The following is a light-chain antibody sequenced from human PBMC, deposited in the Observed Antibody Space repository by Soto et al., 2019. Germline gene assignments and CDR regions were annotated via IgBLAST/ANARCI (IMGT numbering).Light chain of an antibody. J-gene: IGKJ5*01. CDR3: QHCNDWSA. V-gene: IGKV3-15*01. CDR2: GAS. CDR1: QSVSNN. Sequence: EIVMTQSPATLSVSPGERVTLSCRASQSVSNNLAWYQQKPGQAPRLLIYGASTRATGVPARFSGSGSGTEFTLTITSLQSEDFAVYYCQHCNDWSAFGQGTRLENK.